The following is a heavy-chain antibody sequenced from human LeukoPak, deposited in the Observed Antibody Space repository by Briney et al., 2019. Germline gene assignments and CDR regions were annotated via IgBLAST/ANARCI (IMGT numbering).Heavy chain of an antibody. Sequence: SETLSLTCTVSGGSISSGSYYWSWIRQPAGKGLEWIGRIYTSGSTNYNPSLKSRVTMSVDTSKNQFSLKLSSVTAADTAIYYCARNGYMGFDPWGQGTLVTVSS. J-gene: IGHJ5*02. CDR2: IYTSGST. V-gene: IGHV4-61*02. CDR1: GGSISSGSYY. D-gene: IGHD1-1*01. CDR3: ARNGYMGFDP.